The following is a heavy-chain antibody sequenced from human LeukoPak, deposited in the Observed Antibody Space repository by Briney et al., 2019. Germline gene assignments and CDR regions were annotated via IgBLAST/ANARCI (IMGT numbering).Heavy chain of an antibody. J-gene: IGHJ6*04. CDR3: ARVRYGEFTVIYYYGRHV. CDR2: IIPIFGTA. V-gene: IGHV1-69*13. D-gene: IGHD3-10*01. Sequence: SVKVSCKASGGTFSSYAISWVRQAPGQGLEWMGGIIPIFGTANYAQKFQGRVTITAGESTSTAYMELSSLRSEDTAVYYCARVRYGEFTVIYYYGRHVWDKETTDTVSS. CDR1: GGTFSSYA.